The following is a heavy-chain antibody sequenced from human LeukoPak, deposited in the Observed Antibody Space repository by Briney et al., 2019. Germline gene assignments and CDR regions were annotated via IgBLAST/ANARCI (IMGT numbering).Heavy chain of an antibody. D-gene: IGHD3-22*01. J-gene: IGHJ1*01. CDR2: INTNGGGT. CDR3: ARALYYDSSGYYSSSYYYFQH. Sequence: ASVKVSCKASGYTFTSYYLHWVRQAPGQGPEWMGWINTNGGGTNCAQKFQGRVTMTRDTSISTAYMELNRLRSDDTAEYYCARALYYDSSGYYSSSYYYFQHWGQGTLVTVSS. CDR1: GYTFTSYY. V-gene: IGHV1-2*02.